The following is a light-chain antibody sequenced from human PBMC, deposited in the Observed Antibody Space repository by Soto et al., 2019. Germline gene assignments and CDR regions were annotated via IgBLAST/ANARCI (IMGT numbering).Light chain of an antibody. CDR2: GAS. Sequence: EIVMTQSPATLSVSPGXRATLSCRASQNVNSNLAWYQQKPGQAPRLLIYGASTRDTGVPARFSGSGSGTEFTLTISSLQPEDFAIYYCQHLNNWPSYTFGQGTKVDNK. CDR1: QNVNSN. J-gene: IGKJ2*01. CDR3: QHLNNWPSYT. V-gene: IGKV3-15*01.